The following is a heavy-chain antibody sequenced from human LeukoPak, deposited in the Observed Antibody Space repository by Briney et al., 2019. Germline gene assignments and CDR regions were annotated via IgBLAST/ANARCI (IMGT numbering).Heavy chain of an antibody. J-gene: IGHJ4*02. V-gene: IGHV3-7*01. Sequence: GGSLRLSCAASGFTFSSYWMSWVRQAPGKGLEWVANIKQDGSEKYYVDSVKGRFTISRDNAKNSLYLQMNSLRAEDTAVYYCARDRHFGLAARRTALDYWGQGTLVTVSS. CDR1: GFTFSSYW. CDR3: ARDRHFGLAARRTALDY. D-gene: IGHD6-6*01. CDR2: IKQDGSEK.